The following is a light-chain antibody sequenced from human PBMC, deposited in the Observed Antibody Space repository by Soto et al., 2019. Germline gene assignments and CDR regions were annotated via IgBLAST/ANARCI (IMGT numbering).Light chain of an antibody. J-gene: IGKJ4*01. V-gene: IGKV3-15*01. CDR3: QKYNDWTLLT. Sequence: EIMMTQSPATVSVSPGERATLSCRASQSIRTNVAWYQQKPGQALRLLIYDASTRATGFSSRFSGSGSGTEFTLAISSLQSEDVEIYYCQKYNDWTLLTFDGVTRLE. CDR2: DAS. CDR1: QSIRTN.